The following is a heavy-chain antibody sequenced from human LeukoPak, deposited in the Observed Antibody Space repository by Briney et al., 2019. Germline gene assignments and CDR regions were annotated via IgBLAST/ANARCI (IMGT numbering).Heavy chain of an antibody. CDR3: ARKLPYCSSTSCYTGGWFDP. D-gene: IGHD2-2*02. CDR2: INHSGST. CDR1: GWSFSGYY. J-gene: IGHJ5*02. V-gene: IGHV4-34*01. Sequence: SETLSLTCAVYGWSFSGYYWSWIRQPPGKGLEWIGEINHSGSTNYNPSLKSRVTISVDTSKNQFSLELSSVTAADTAVYYCARKLPYCSSTSCYTGGWFDPWGQGTLVTVSS.